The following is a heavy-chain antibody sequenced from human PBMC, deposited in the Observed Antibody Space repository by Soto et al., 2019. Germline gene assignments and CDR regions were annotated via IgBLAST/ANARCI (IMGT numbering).Heavy chain of an antibody. V-gene: IGHV4-39*01. J-gene: IGHJ5*02. Sequence: QLHLEESGPGLVKPAETLSLTCTVSGGSISSGSYYWGWIRQPPGKGPEWIGSLYYNGFTYYNPSLKSRLTISVDTSKNQFSLKLTSVTAADTDVYYCARQDDFWSGDSWFDPWGQGTLVTVSS. CDR3: ARQDDFWSGDSWFDP. D-gene: IGHD3-3*01. CDR2: LYYNGFT. CDR1: GGSISSGSYY.